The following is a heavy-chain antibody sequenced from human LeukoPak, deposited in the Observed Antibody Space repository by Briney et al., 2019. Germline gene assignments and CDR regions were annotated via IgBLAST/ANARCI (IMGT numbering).Heavy chain of an antibody. Sequence: GESLKISCAASGFSFTNYPMNWVRQAPGKGLEWVSDISGSGGNTHYADSVKGRFTISRDNSKNTLYLQMNSLTAEDTAIYYCAKERITTTAFDYRGQGTLVTVSS. CDR1: GFSFTNYP. D-gene: IGHD4-17*01. J-gene: IGHJ4*02. CDR3: AKERITTTAFDY. CDR2: ISGSGGNT. V-gene: IGHV3-23*01.